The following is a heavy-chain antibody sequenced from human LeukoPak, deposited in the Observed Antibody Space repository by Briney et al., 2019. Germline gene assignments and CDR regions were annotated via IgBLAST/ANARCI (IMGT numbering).Heavy chain of an antibody. J-gene: IGHJ4*02. Sequence: GGSLRLSCVGSGFTFNSYAFHWVRQAPGKGLEWVAVISSDGTFKYYADSVKGRFTISRDKSKKTLSLQMNSLKTEDTAVYYCARAVVAASTPSDYWGQGTLVTVS. CDR3: ARAVVAASTPSDY. CDR2: ISSDGTFK. D-gene: IGHD2-15*01. CDR1: GFTFNSYA. V-gene: IGHV3-30-3*01.